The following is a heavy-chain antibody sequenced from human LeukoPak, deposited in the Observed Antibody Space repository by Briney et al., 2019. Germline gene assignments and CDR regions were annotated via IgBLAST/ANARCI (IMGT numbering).Heavy chain of an antibody. CDR1: GGSISSYY. Sequence: SETLSLTCTVSGGSISSYYWSWIRQPPGKGLEWIGYIYYSGSTNYNPSLKSRVTISLDTSKNRFSLKLSSVTAADTAVYYCARDQGSGWDYWGQGTLVTVSS. CDR3: ARDQGSGWDY. J-gene: IGHJ4*02. D-gene: IGHD6-19*01. V-gene: IGHV4-59*01. CDR2: IYYSGST.